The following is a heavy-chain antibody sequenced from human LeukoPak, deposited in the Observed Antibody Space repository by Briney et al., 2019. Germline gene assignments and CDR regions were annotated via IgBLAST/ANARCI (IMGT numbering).Heavy chain of an antibody. Sequence: GASVKVSCKASGYTFTGYYIHWVRQAPGQGLECVGWINPNSGGTNYAQKFQGRVTMTRATSISTAYMELSRLRSDDTAVYYCARGGSGSYFSWLDPWGQGTLVTVSS. J-gene: IGHJ5*02. CDR2: INPNSGGT. V-gene: IGHV1-2*02. D-gene: IGHD3-10*01. CDR3: ARGGSGSYFSWLDP. CDR1: GYTFTGYY.